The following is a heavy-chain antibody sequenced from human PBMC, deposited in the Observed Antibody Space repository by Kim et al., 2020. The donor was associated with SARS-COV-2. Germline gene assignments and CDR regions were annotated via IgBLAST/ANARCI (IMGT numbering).Heavy chain of an antibody. D-gene: IGHD6-13*01. CDR3: ARVFLSGSWYFLDY. V-gene: IGHV3-33*01. CDR2: IWYDGSNK. Sequence: GGSLRLSCAASGFTFSSYGMHWVRQAPGKGLEWVAVIWYDGSNKYYADSVKGRFTISRDNSKNTLYLQMNSLRAEDTAVYYCARVFLSGSWYFLDYWGQGTLVTVSS. CDR1: GFTFSSYG. J-gene: IGHJ4*02.